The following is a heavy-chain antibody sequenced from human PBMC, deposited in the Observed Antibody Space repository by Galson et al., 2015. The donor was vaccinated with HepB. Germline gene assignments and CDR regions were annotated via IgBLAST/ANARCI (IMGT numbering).Heavy chain of an antibody. Sequence: SLRLSCAASGFTFSSYAMSWVRQAPGKGLEWVSAISGSGGSTYYADSVKGRFTISRDNSKNTLYLQMNSLRAEDTAVYYCAKDLLRLGELSLLGWNYFDYRGQGTLVTVSS. CDR2: ISGSGGST. V-gene: IGHV3-23*01. D-gene: IGHD3-16*02. J-gene: IGHJ4*02. CDR1: GFTFSSYA. CDR3: AKDLLRLGELSLLGWNYFDY.